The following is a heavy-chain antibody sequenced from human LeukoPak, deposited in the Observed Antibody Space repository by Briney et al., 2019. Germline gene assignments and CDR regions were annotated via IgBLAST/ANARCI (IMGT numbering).Heavy chain of an antibody. CDR3: ARDRCSSTSCYNTPNWFDP. Sequence: GGSLRLSCAASGFTFDDYAMHWVRQVPGKGLEWVSGINWNGGSRGYADSVKGRFTISRDNAKNSVYLQMNSLRSEDTAFYHCARDRCSSTSCYNTPNWFDPWGQGTLVTVSS. CDR1: GFTFDDYA. V-gene: IGHV3-20*01. J-gene: IGHJ5*02. D-gene: IGHD2-2*02. CDR2: INWNGGSR.